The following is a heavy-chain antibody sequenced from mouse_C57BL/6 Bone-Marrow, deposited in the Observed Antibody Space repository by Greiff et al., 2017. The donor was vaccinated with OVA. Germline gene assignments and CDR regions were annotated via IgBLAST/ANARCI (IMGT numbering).Heavy chain of an antibody. D-gene: IGHD2-3*01. V-gene: IGHV1-76*01. Sequence: VHLVESGAELVRPGASVKLSCKASGYTFTDYYINWVKQRPGQGLEWIARIYPGSGNTYYNEKFKGKATLTAEKSSSTAYMQLSSLTSEDSAVYFCARGVLSPFAYWGQGTLVTVST. J-gene: IGHJ3*01. CDR2: IYPGSGNT. CDR1: GYTFTDYY. CDR3: ARGVLSPFAY.